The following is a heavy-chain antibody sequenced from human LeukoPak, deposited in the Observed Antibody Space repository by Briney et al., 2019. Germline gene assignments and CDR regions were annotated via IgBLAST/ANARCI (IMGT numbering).Heavy chain of an antibody. Sequence: GASVKVSCKASGYTFTGYYMYWVRQAPGQGLEWMGWINPNSGGTNYAQKFQGRVTMTRDTSISTAYMELSRLRSDDTAVYYCAREGDYYDSSGYYFGPGDDAFDIWGQGTMVTVSS. J-gene: IGHJ3*02. CDR1: GYTFTGYY. CDR3: AREGDYYDSSGYYFGPGDDAFDI. V-gene: IGHV1-2*02. CDR2: INPNSGGT. D-gene: IGHD3-22*01.